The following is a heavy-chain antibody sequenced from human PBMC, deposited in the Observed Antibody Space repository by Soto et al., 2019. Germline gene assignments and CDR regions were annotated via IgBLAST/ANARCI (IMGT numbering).Heavy chain of an antibody. CDR1: GYTFTSYG. CDR2: ISAYNGNT. CDR3: ARAPPVTVVAYYYYGMDV. D-gene: IGHD2-15*01. Sequence: QVQLVQSGAEVKKPGASVKVSCKASGYTFTSYGISWVRQAPGQGLEWMGWISAYNGNTNYAQKLQGRVTMTTDTSTSTAYMELRSLRSEDTAVYYCARAPPVTVVAYYYYGMDVWGQGTTVTVSS. J-gene: IGHJ6*02. V-gene: IGHV1-18*04.